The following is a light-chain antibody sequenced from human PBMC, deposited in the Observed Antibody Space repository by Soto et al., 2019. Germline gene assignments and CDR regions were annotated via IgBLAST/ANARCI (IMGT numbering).Light chain of an antibody. Sequence: EIVLTQSPATLSVSPGVRVTLSCRASQNLHSFLNWYQQRPGQAPRPLIYDGSKRAAGVPDRISGDGSGTDYTLTISSLEPEDFAVYHCQQRTRWPMTFGQGTRLEIK. V-gene: IGKV3-11*01. CDR2: DGS. J-gene: IGKJ5*01. CDR3: QQRTRWPMT. CDR1: QNLHSF.